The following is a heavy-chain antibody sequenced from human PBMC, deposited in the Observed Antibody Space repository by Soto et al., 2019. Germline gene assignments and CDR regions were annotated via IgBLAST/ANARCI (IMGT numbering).Heavy chain of an antibody. V-gene: IGHV1-2*04. CDR3: ARGSVVPTTDFDY. CDR2: INPNGGGR. J-gene: IGHJ4*02. D-gene: IGHD2-15*01. CDR1: GYAFTGFH. Sequence: QVQLVQSGAEVKQPGASVKVSCKASGYAFTGFHIHWVRQAPGQGLEWMGWINPNGGGRNYAQKFQGWVTMTRDTSISTAYMDLSRLKSDDTAVYYCARGSVVPTTDFDYWGQGTLVTVSS.